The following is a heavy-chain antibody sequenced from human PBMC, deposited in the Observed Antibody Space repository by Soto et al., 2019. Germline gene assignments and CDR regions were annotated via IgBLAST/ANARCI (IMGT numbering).Heavy chain of an antibody. Sequence: GGSLRLSCAASGFTFSSYGMHWVRQAPGKGLEWVAVISYDGSNKYYADSVKGRFTISRDNSKNTLYLQMNSLRAEDTAVYYCAKEYSDGYVDYWGQGTLVTVSS. J-gene: IGHJ4*02. CDR2: ISYDGSNK. CDR3: AKEYSDGYVDY. CDR1: GFTFSSYG. D-gene: IGHD2-21*02. V-gene: IGHV3-30*18.